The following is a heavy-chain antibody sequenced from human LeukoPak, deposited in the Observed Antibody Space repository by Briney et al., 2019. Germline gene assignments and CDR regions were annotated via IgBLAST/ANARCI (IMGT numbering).Heavy chain of an antibody. CDR3: ASGYSKYYSDY. J-gene: IGHJ4*02. V-gene: IGHV3-11*01. D-gene: IGHD6-13*01. Sequence: GGSLRLPCAASGFTFSDYYMSWIRQAPGKGLEWVSYISTSGSTIYYADSVKGRFTISRDNAKNSLYLQMNSLRAEDTAVYYCASGYSKYYSDYWGQGILVTVSS. CDR1: GFTFSDYY. CDR2: ISTSGSTI.